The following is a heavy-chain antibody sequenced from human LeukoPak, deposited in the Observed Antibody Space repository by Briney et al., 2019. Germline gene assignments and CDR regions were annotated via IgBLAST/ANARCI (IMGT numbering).Heavy chain of an antibody. CDR1: GFTFSNYE. CDR2: ITTSGGIK. V-gene: IGHV3-48*03. J-gene: IGHJ4*02. D-gene: IGHD6-19*01. Sequence: GGSLRLSCATSGFTFSNYEMNWVRQAPGKGLEWVSYITTSGGIKSYADSVKGRFTISRDNAKNSVYLQINSLRAEDTAVYYCARDGVVDSSGWYVDYWGQGILVTVSS. CDR3: ARDGVVDSSGWYVDY.